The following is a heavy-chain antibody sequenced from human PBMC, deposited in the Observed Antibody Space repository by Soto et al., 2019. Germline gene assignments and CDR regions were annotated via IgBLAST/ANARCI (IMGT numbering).Heavy chain of an antibody. Sequence: SETLSLTCAVYGGSFSGYYWSWIRQPPGKGLEWIGEINHSGSTNYNPSLKSRVTISVDTSKNQFSLKLSSVTAADTAVYYCARGFHEARFLEWSPASGYYYGMDVWGQGTTVTVSS. CDR3: ARGFHEARFLEWSPASGYYYGMDV. CDR2: INHSGST. J-gene: IGHJ6*02. V-gene: IGHV4-34*01. D-gene: IGHD3-3*01. CDR1: GGSFSGYY.